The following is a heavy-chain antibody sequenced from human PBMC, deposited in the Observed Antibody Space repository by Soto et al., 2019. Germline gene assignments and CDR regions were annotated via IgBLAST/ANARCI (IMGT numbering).Heavy chain of an antibody. V-gene: IGHV1-18*01. CDR1: GYTFTSYG. Sequence: QVQLVQSGAEVKKPGASVKVSCKASGYTFTSYGISWVRQAPGQGLEWMGWISAYNGNTNYAQKLQGGGTTTTDTSTVTADVELRGLGSDGAAVYWWARDWAGAGPCDYWGQGTLVTVSS. CDR3: ARDWAGAGPCDY. J-gene: IGHJ4*02. CDR2: ISAYNGNT. D-gene: IGHD6-13*01.